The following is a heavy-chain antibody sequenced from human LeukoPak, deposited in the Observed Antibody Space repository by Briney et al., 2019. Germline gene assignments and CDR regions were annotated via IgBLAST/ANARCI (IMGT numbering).Heavy chain of an antibody. CDR1: GFXFSSYE. Sequence: PGGSLRLSCAASGFXFSSYEMTWVRQAPGKGLEWISYISSSGSAIYYADSVKGRFTISRDNAKNSLYLQMNSLRAEDTAVYYCARDYNFDYWGQGTLVTVSS. CDR3: ARDYNFDY. J-gene: IGHJ4*02. V-gene: IGHV3-48*03. CDR2: ISSSGSAI.